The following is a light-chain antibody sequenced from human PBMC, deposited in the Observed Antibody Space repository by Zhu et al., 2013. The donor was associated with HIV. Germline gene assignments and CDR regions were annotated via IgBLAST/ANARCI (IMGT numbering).Light chain of an antibody. Sequence: DIQLTQSPSSLSASLGDRVTITCRASVGITNDLAWYQHKPGKAPKLLIYDVSNLETGVPSRFSGSASGTDFTFTISSLQPEDIATYYCQQYHNLPITFGQGTRLEIK. CDR2: DVS. J-gene: IGKJ5*01. CDR3: QQYHNLPIT. V-gene: IGKV1-33*01. CDR1: VGITND.